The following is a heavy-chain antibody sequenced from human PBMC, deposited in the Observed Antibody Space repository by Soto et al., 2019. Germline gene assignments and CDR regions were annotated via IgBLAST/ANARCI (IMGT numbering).Heavy chain of an antibody. J-gene: IGHJ4*02. V-gene: IGHV4-59*08. CDR2: IYYSGSS. CDR3: ARQLSSYSHYFDY. Sequence: SETLSVTGTVSGGSISSYYWSWIRQPPGKGLEWIGYIYYSGSSNYNPSLKSRVTISGDTSKNQFSLKLSSVTAADTAVYYCARQLSSYSHYFDYWGQGTLVTVSS. D-gene: IGHD1-26*01. CDR1: GGSISSYY.